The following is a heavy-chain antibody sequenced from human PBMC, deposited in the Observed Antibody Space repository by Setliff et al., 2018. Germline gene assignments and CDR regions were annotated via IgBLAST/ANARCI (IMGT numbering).Heavy chain of an antibody. CDR3: ARRNFYYDSSGFALYYYYMDV. J-gene: IGHJ6*03. D-gene: IGHD3-22*01. CDR1: GYPFTNYG. CDR2: ISTYNVNT. V-gene: IGHV1-18*01. Sequence: ASVKVSCKASGYPFTNYGITWVRQAPGQGLEWLGWISTYNVNTTYAQKLQDRVTMTTDTSTSTAYMELRSLRSDDTAVYYCARRNFYYDSSGFALYYYYMDVGGKGTTVTVSS.